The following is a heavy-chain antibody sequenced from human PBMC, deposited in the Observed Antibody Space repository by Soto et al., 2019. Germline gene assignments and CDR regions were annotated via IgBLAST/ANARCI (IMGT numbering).Heavy chain of an antibody. Sequence: QVQLVESGGGLVKPGGSLRLSCAASGFSFSDYFMSWIRQAPGKGLEWVSYISSSGDIIYTADSVKGRFTLSRDNAKHSLYLQMNSLRAEDTAVYYCAVTDLIGPSRAYCFDYWGQGPLVTVSS. D-gene: IGHD3-16*02. CDR2: ISSSGDII. V-gene: IGHV3-11*01. J-gene: IGHJ4*02. CDR3: AVTDLIGPSRAYCFDY. CDR1: GFSFSDYF.